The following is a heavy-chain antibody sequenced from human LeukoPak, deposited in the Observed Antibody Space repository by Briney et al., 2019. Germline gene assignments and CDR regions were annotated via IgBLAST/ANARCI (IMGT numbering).Heavy chain of an antibody. Sequence: SETLSLTCTVSGGSISSYYWSWIRQPPGKGLEWIGYIYYSGNTNYNPSLKSRVTISVDTSKNQFSLKLSSVTAADTAVYYCARGSDSSGYYWSFDYWGQGTLVTVSS. V-gene: IGHV4-59*12. D-gene: IGHD3-22*01. J-gene: IGHJ4*02. CDR1: GGSISSYY. CDR3: ARGSDSSGYYWSFDY. CDR2: IYYSGNT.